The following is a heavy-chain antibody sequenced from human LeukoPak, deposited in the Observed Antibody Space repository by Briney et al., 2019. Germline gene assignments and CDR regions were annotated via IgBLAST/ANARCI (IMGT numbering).Heavy chain of an antibody. V-gene: IGHV3-23*01. J-gene: IGHJ4*02. CDR2: ISGSGGST. D-gene: IGHD5-12*01. CDR1: GFTFSSSA. CDR3: AKRYSGYGSFDY. Sequence: PGGSLRLSCAASGFTFSSSAMSWARQAPGKGLEWVSVISGSGGSTYYADSVKGRFTISRDNSKNTLYLQMNSLRAEDTALYYCAKRYSGYGSFDYWGQGTLVTVSS.